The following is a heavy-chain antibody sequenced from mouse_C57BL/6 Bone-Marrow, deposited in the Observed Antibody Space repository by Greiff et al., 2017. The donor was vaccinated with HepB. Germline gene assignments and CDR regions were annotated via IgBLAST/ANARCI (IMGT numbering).Heavy chain of an antibody. CDR3: ASPYYYGSYWYFDV. D-gene: IGHD1-1*01. CDR1: GYTFTSYW. J-gene: IGHJ1*03. CDR2: IDPNSGGT. Sequence: QVQLKESGAELVKPGASVKLSCKASGYTFTSYWMHWVKQRPGRGLEWIGRIDPNSGGTKYNEKFKSKATLTVDKPSSTAYMQLSSLTSEDSAVYYCASPYYYGSYWYFDVWGTGTTVTVSS. V-gene: IGHV1-72*01.